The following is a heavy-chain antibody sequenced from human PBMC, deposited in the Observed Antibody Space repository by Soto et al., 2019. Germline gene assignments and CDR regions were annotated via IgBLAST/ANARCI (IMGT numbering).Heavy chain of an antibody. D-gene: IGHD3-22*01. CDR1: GGTFSSYA. CDR3: ARHRYSYYDSSGYSRPYYYYGMDV. J-gene: IGHJ6*02. V-gene: IGHV1-69*01. Sequence: QVQLVQSGAEVKKPGSSVKVSCKASGGTFSSYAISWVRQAPGQGLERMGGIIPIFGTANYAQKFQGRVTITADESTSTAYMELSSLRSEDTAVYYCARHRYSYYDSSGYSRPYYYYGMDVWGQGTTVTVSS. CDR2: IIPIFGTA.